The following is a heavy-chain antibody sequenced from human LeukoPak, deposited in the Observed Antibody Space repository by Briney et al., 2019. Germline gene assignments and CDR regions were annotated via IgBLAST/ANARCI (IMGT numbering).Heavy chain of an antibody. V-gene: IGHV4-34*01. Sequence: SETLSLTCAVYGGSFSGYYWSWIRQPPGKGLEWIGEINHSGSTNYNPSLKSRVTISVGTSKNQFSLKLSSVTAADTAVYYCARIDTAMVYPFDYWGQGTLVTVSS. CDR2: INHSGST. CDR1: GGSFSGYY. J-gene: IGHJ4*02. CDR3: ARIDTAMVYPFDY. D-gene: IGHD5-18*01.